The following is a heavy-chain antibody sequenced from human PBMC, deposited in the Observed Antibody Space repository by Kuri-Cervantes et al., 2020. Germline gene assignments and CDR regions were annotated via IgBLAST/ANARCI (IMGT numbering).Heavy chain of an antibody. CDR1: GFTFSSYA. CDR2: ISYDGSNK. Sequence: GESLKISCAASGFTFSSYAMHWVRQAPGKGLEWVAVISYDGSNKYYADSVKGRFTISRDNSKNTLYLQMNSLRAEDTAVYYCASSGRMLSNWFDPWGQGTLVTVSS. CDR3: ASSGRMLSNWFDP. D-gene: IGHD3-10*02. V-gene: IGHV3-30-3*01. J-gene: IGHJ5*02.